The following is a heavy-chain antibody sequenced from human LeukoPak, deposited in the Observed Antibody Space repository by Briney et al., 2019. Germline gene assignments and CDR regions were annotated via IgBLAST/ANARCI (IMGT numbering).Heavy chain of an antibody. CDR2: IYYSGST. D-gene: IGHD3-10*01. J-gene: IGHJ4*02. CDR1: GGSISSGDYY. V-gene: IGHV4-30-4*01. Sequence: SETLSLTCTVSGGSISSGDYYRSWIRQPPGKGLEWIGYIYYSGSTYYNPSLKSRVTISVDTSKNQFSLKLSSVTAADTAVYYCARYNPPNYGSGRGLDYWGQGTLVTVSS. CDR3: ARYNPPNYGSGRGLDY.